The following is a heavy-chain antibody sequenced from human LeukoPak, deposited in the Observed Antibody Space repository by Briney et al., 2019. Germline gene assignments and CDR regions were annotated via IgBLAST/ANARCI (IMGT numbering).Heavy chain of an antibody. V-gene: IGHV3-66*01. Sequence: GGSLRLSCAASGFTFSAYWMSWVRQAPGKGLEWVSVIYSGGSTYYADSVKGRFTISRDNSKNTLYLQMNSLRAEDTAVYYCARATYYYGSGSHLEPPRFHYGMDVWGQGTTVTVSS. D-gene: IGHD3-10*01. CDR3: ARATYYYGSGSHLEPPRFHYGMDV. CDR2: IYSGGST. CDR1: GFTFSAYW. J-gene: IGHJ6*02.